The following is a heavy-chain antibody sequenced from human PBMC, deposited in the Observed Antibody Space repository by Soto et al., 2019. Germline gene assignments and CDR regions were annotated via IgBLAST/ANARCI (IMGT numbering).Heavy chain of an antibody. J-gene: IGHJ4*02. CDR2: IIPIFGTA. D-gene: IGHD3-3*01. CDR3: ARQVTIFGVGRFDY. V-gene: IGHV1-69*06. Sequence: SVKVSCKASGGTFSSYAISWVRQAPGQGLEWMGGIIPIFGTANHAQKFQGRVTITADKSTSTAYMELSSLRSEDTAVYYCARQVTIFGVGRFDYWGQGTLVTVSS. CDR1: GGTFSSYA.